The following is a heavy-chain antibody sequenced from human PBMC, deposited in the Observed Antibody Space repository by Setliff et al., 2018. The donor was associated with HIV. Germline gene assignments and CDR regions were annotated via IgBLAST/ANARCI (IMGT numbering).Heavy chain of an antibody. CDR2: IYSDDYT. CDR1: GFSVSNKY. CDR3: ARHELVGYYYSIDY. D-gene: IGHD3-22*01. J-gene: IGHJ4*02. V-gene: IGHV3-66*04. Sequence: GGSLRLSCAVSGFSVSNKYMTWVRQAPGKGLEWVSIIYSDDYTYYADSIKGRFTISRDSSKNTLYLQMTSLRAEDTAVYYCARHELVGYYYSIDYWGQGTLVTVSS.